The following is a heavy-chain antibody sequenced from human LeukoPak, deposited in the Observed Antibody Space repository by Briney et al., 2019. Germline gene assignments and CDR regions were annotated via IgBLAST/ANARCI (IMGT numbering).Heavy chain of an antibody. D-gene: IGHD3-22*01. Sequence: SETLSLTCTVSGGSISSSSYSWGWIRQPPGKGLEWIGSIYYGGITYYSPSLKSRVTISVDTSKNQFSLELSSVTAADTAVYYCARQYYDSSGYFLGNYYYGMDVWGQGTTVTVSS. J-gene: IGHJ6*02. CDR3: ARQYYDSSGYFLGNYYYGMDV. CDR1: GGSISSSSYS. CDR2: IYYGGIT. V-gene: IGHV4-39*01.